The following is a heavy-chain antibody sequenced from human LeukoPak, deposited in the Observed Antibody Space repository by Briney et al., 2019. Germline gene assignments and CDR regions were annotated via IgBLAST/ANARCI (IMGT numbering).Heavy chain of an antibody. CDR1: GFTLSDYY. D-gene: IGHD6-6*01. V-gene: IGHV3-11*01. CDR3: AKEGRLVGSYYYYMDV. Sequence: GGSLRLSCAASGFTLSDYYMSWIRQAPGKGLEWVSYISSSGSTIYYADSVKGRFTISRDNAKNSLYLQMNSLRAEDTAVYYCAKEGRLVGSYYYYMDVWGKGTTVTVSS. CDR2: ISSSGSTI. J-gene: IGHJ6*03.